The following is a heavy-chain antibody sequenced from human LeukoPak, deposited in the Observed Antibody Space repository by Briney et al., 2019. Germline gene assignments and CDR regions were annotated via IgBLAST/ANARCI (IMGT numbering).Heavy chain of an antibody. Sequence: SETLTLTCTVAGGSMSSSSYYWGWVRQPPGKGLEWIGSIYYSGSTYYHPSLKSRVTISVDTSKNQFSLKLSSVTAADTAVYYCARYRYSDDAFDIWGQGTMVTVSS. CDR2: IYYSGST. V-gene: IGHV4-39*01. J-gene: IGHJ3*02. D-gene: IGHD5-12*01. CDR1: GGSMSSSSYY. CDR3: ARYRYSDDAFDI.